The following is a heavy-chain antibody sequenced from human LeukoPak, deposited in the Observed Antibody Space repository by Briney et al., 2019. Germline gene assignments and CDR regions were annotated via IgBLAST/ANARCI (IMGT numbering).Heavy chain of an antibody. CDR3: AKAGGSGSYGLQYYYYMDV. J-gene: IGHJ6*03. D-gene: IGHD3-10*01. Sequence: PGGSLRLSCAASGFTFSSYAMSWVRQAPGKGLAWVSAISGSGGSTYYADSVKGRFTISRDNSKNTLYLQMNSLRAEDTALYYCAKAGGSGSYGLQYYYYMDVWGKGTTVTVSS. V-gene: IGHV3-23*01. CDR2: ISGSGGST. CDR1: GFTFSSYA.